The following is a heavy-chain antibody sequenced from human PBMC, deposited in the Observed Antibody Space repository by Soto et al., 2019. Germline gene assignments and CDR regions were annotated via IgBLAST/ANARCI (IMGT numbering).Heavy chain of an antibody. CDR1: GFNFKNYA. CDR2: IQESGGGK. CDR3: ARDFNSSGWYGPVVRYYYYYCMDV. J-gene: IGHJ6*03. Sequence: GGSLRLSCAASGFNFKNYAMSWVRQAPGKGLEWVSTIQESGGGKYYVDSVKGRFTISRDNAKNSLYLQMNSLRAEDTAVYYCARDFNSSGWYGPVVRYYYYYCMDVWGKGTTVTVSS. V-gene: IGHV3-7*01. D-gene: IGHD6-19*01.